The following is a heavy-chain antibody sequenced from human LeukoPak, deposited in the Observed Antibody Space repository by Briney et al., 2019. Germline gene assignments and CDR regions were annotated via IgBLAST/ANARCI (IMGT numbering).Heavy chain of an antibody. Sequence: GGSLRLSCAASGFTFSSYGMNWVRQAPGKGLEWVSYISSSSSTMSYADSVNGRFTISRDNARNLLYLQMNSLRAEDTAVYYCARGGAARPDYWGQGTLVTVSS. CDR2: ISSSSSTM. CDR1: GFTFSSYG. J-gene: IGHJ4*02. CDR3: ARGGAARPDY. V-gene: IGHV3-48*01. D-gene: IGHD6-6*01.